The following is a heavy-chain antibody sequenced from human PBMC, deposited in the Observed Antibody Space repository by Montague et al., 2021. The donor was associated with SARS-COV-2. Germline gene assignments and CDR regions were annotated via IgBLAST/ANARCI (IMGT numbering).Heavy chain of an antibody. Sequence: TLSLTCTVSGDPITSDVSYWSWIRQPAGKGLEWTGRIYTTGSTNYNPSLKSRLTMSLDTSKNQFSLKLSSVTAADTAVYYCARDDFRWDFDCWGQGTLVTVSS. J-gene: IGHJ4*02. CDR2: IYTTGST. V-gene: IGHV4-61*02. D-gene: IGHD2/OR15-2a*01. CDR3: ARDDFRWDFDC. CDR1: GDPITSDVSY.